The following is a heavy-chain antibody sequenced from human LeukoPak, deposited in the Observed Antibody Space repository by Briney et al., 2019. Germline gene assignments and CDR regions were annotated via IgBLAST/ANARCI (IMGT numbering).Heavy chain of an antibody. Sequence: PGGSLRLSCAASGFTFSRNAMTWVRQAPGKGLEWVSGIGDSGDYTDYADSVKGRFTISRDNFQNTLSLQMNSLRAEDTAVYYCARGTGLRTGAFDIWGRGTMVTVSS. CDR1: GFTFSRNA. CDR3: ARGTGLRTGAFDI. J-gene: IGHJ3*02. V-gene: IGHV3-23*01. CDR2: IGDSGDYT. D-gene: IGHD2-8*02.